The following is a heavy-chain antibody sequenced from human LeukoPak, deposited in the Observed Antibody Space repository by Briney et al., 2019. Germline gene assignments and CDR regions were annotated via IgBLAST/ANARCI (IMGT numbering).Heavy chain of an antibody. J-gene: IGHJ4*02. Sequence: SETLSLTCAVYGGSFSGYYWSWIRQPPGKGLEWIGEINHSGSTNYNPSLKSRVPLSVDTSQNQYSLKLSSVTAEDTAVYYCARGRSGSGSYDNFDYWGQGTLVTVSS. V-gene: IGHV4-34*01. CDR3: ARGRSGSGSYDNFDY. D-gene: IGHD3-10*01. CDR2: INHSGST. CDR1: GGSFSGYY.